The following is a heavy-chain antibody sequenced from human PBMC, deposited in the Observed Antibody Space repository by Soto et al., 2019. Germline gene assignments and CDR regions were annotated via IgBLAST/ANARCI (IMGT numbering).Heavy chain of an antibody. V-gene: IGHV4-59*08. CDR3: ASLVYCSGGSCYSGSYFQH. J-gene: IGHJ1*01. Sequence: SETLSLTCTVSGGSISSYYWSWIRQPPGKGLEWIGCIYYSGSNNYNPSLKSRVTISVDTSKNQFSLKLSSVTAEDTAVYYCASLVYCSGGSCYSGSYFQHWGQGTLVTVSS. CDR2: IYYSGSN. D-gene: IGHD2-15*01. CDR1: GGSISSYY.